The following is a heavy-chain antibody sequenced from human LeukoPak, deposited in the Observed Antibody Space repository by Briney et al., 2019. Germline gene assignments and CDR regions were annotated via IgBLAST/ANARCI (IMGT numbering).Heavy chain of an antibody. CDR3: ARDGYYDSSGYYSDDAFDI. J-gene: IGHJ3*02. CDR1: GFTFSSSS. D-gene: IGHD3-22*01. CDR2: ISGSGSAM. V-gene: IGHV3-48*01. Sequence: GGSLRLSCAASGFTFSSSSMNWVRQAPGKGLEWVSYISGSGSAMYYAASVRGRFTTSRDNAKNSLYLQMNSLRAEDTAVYYCARDGYYDSSGYYSDDAFDIWGQGTMVTVSS.